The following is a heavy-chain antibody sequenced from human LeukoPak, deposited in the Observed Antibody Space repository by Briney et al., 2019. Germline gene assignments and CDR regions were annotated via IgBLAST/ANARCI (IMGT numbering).Heavy chain of an antibody. V-gene: IGHV3-21*01. Sequence: GGSLRLSCAASGFTFSSYSMNWVRQAPGKGLEWVSSISSSSSYIYYADSVKGRFTISRDNAKNSLYLQMNSLRAEDTAVYYCAREGHILTGYETYYYYYGMDVWGQGTTVTVSS. CDR3: AREGHILTGYETYYYYYGMDV. CDR1: GFTFSSYS. J-gene: IGHJ6*02. D-gene: IGHD3-9*01. CDR2: ISSSSSYI.